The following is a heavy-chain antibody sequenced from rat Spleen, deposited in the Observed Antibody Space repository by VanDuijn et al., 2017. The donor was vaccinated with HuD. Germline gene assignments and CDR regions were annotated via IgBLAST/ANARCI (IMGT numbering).Heavy chain of an antibody. V-gene: IGHV5-22*01. CDR1: GFTFSDYY. D-gene: IGHD1-8*01. J-gene: IGHJ2*01. Sequence: EVQLVESGGGLVQPGRSLKLSCAASGFTFSDYYMAWVRQAPKKGLEWVASINYEGGRSYYGDSVKGRFTISKDNTKSTLYLQMDSLRSEDSATYYCARHRYKRTVAAVDYWGQGVMVTVSS. CDR2: INYEGGRS. CDR3: ARHRYKRTVAAVDY.